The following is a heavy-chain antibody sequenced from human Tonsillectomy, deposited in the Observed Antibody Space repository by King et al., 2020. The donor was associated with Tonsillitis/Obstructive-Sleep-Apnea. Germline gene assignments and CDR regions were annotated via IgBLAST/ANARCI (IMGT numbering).Heavy chain of an antibody. Sequence: VQLVESGGGLVQPGGFLRLFCSASVFTVSGKYMSWVRQPPGKGLEWVPLIYSGCGISYTDSVKDRFTISRDISKNTLYLQMNGLRAEDTAVYYCATRPHGDYPFFDYWGQGTLVTVSS. CDR3: ATRPHGDYPFFDY. CDR1: VFTVSGKY. CDR2: IYSGCGI. V-gene: IGHV3-66*01. D-gene: IGHD4-17*01. J-gene: IGHJ4*02.